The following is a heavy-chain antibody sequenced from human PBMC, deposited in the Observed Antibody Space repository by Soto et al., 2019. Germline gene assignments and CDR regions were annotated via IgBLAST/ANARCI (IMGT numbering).Heavy chain of an antibody. J-gene: IGHJ4*02. Sequence: SETLSLTCAVYGGSSSGYDWTWIRQPPGTGLEWIGEINHSGSSNYNPSLKSRVTISVDTSKNQFSLKLTSVTAADTAVYYCARDKIPGLFAYWGQGTLVTVSS. CDR2: INHSGSS. CDR3: ARDKIPGLFAY. V-gene: IGHV4-34*01. D-gene: IGHD2-21*01. CDR1: GGSSSGYD.